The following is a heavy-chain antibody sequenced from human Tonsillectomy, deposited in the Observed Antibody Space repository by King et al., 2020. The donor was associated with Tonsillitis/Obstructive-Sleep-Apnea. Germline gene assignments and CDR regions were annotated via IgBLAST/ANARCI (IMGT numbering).Heavy chain of an antibody. Sequence: VQLVESGGGVVQPGRSLRLSCAASGFTFSSYAMHWVRQAPGKGLEWVAVISYDGGNKDYADSVKGRFTISRDNSKNTLYLQMNSLRPEDTAVYFCARVMTTSLSVSWGLAYWGQGPLVTVSS. J-gene: IGHJ4*02. CDR3: ARVMTTSLSVSWGLAY. D-gene: IGHD2/OR15-2a*01. V-gene: IGHV3-30*04. CDR2: ISYDGGNK. CDR1: GFTFSSYA.